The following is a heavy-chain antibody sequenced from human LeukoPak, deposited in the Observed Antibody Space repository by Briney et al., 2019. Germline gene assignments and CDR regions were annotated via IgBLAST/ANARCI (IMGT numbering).Heavy chain of an antibody. CDR2: IYYSGST. D-gene: IGHD5-12*01. CDR1: GGSISSSSYY. CDR3: ARDNAVATISGGLFDY. Sequence: PSETLSLTCTVSGGSISSSSYYWGWIRQPPGKGLEWIGSIYYSGSTYYNPSLKSRVTISVDTSKNQFSLKLSSVTAADTAVYYCARDNAVATISGGLFDYWGQGTLVTVSS. V-gene: IGHV4-39*07. J-gene: IGHJ4*02.